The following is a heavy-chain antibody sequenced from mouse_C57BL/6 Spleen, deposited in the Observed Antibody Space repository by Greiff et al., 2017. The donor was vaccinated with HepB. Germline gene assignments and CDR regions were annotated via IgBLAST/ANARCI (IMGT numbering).Heavy chain of an antibody. CDR3: ARWAYYDYDGFDY. CDR1: GYAFSSSW. D-gene: IGHD2-4*01. CDR2: IYPGDGDT. V-gene: IGHV1-82*01. Sequence: VKLVESGPELVKPGASVKISCKASGYAFSSSWMNWVKQRPGKGLEWIGRIYPGDGDTNYNGKFKGKATLTADKSSSTAYMQLSSLTSEDSAVYFCARWAYYDYDGFDYWGQGTTLTVSS. J-gene: IGHJ2*01.